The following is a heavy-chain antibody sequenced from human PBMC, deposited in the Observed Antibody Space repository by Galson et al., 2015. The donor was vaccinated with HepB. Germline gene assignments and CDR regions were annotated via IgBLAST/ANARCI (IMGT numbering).Heavy chain of an antibody. V-gene: IGHV3-15*01. CDR3: ATDLFLGGMDV. CDR1: GFSFSNAW. J-gene: IGHJ6*02. D-gene: IGHD3-3*01. Sequence: LRLSCAASGFSFSNAWMSWVRQAPGKGLEWVGRIKSKTNGGTTDYAAPVKGRLTISRDDSKNMLYLQMNSLIAEDTAVYYCATDLFLGGMDVWGQGTTVTVSS. CDR2: IKSKTNGGTT.